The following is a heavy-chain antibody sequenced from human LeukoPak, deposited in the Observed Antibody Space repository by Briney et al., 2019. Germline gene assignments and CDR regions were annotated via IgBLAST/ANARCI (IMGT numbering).Heavy chain of an antibody. CDR1: GGSINSDY. CDR3: ARVSVVYGMDV. Sequence: SETLSLTCSVSGGSINSDYWAWIRQPPGKGLEWIGYMYYTGSTNYNPSLKSRVTISLATSKNHCSLKLNSVTAADTAVYYCARVSVVYGMDVWGRGTTVTVSS. V-gene: IGHV4-59*01. CDR2: MYYTGST. J-gene: IGHJ6*02.